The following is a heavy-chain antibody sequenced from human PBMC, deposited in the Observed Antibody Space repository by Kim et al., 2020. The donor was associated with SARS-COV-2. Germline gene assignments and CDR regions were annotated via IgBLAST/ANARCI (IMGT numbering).Heavy chain of an antibody. J-gene: IGHJ4*02. D-gene: IGHD2-15*01. V-gene: IGHV3-23*01. Sequence: GGSLRLSCAASGFTFISYAMSWVRQAPGKGLEWVSAISGSGGSTYYADSVKGRFTISRDNSKNTLYLQMNSLRAEDTAVYYCAKGKGYCSGGSCYRYLDYWGQGTLVTVSS. CDR2: ISGSGGST. CDR3: AKGKGYCSGGSCYRYLDY. CDR1: GFTFISYA.